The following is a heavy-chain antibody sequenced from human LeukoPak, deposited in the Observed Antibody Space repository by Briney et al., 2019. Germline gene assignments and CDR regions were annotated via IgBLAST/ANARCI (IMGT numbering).Heavy chain of an antibody. J-gene: IGHJ4*02. D-gene: IGHD3-22*01. CDR1: RFTFNTFG. V-gene: IGHV3-30*03. CDR2: ISSDGSNK. Sequence: GGSLRLSCAASRFTFNTFGMHWVRQAPGKGLEWVAVISSDGSNKYYADSVKGRFTISRDNSKDTLYLQMSSLTIDDTAVYYCRAATKYLDYYYGYWGQGTLVTVSS. CDR3: RAATKYLDYYYGY.